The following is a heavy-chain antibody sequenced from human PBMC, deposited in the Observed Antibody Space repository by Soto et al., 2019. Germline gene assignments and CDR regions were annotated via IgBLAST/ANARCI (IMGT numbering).Heavy chain of an antibody. CDR2: ISGSGGST. D-gene: IGHD2-15*01. CDR1: GFTFSSYA. CDR3: AKDKEVARSGFYYYYYGMDV. Sequence: PGGSLRLSCAASGFTFSSYAMSWVRQAPGKGLEWVSAISGSGGSTYYADSVKGRFTISRGNSKNTLYLQMNSLRAEDTAVYYCAKDKEVARSGFYYYYYGMDVWGQGTTVTVSS. V-gene: IGHV3-23*01. J-gene: IGHJ6*02.